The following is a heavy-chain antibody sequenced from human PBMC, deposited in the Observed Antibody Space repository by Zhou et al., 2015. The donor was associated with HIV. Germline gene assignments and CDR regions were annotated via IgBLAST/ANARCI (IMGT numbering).Heavy chain of an antibody. V-gene: IGHV1-69*06. CDR3: ARGRGSLAARPALIAADPFHYGMDV. CDR1: GYTFTSYD. D-gene: IGHD6-6*01. Sequence: QVQLVQSGAEVKKPGASVKVSCKASGYTFTSYDINWVRQATGQGLEWVGGIIPIFGTANYAQKFQGRVTITADKSTSTAYMELSSLRSEDTAVYYCARGRGSLAARPALIAADPFHYGMDVWGQGTTVTVSS. CDR2: IIPIFGTA. J-gene: IGHJ6*02.